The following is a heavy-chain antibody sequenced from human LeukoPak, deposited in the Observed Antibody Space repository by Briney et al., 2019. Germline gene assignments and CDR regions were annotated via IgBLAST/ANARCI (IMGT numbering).Heavy chain of an antibody. CDR1: GGSISSSSYY. Sequence: SETLSLTCTVSGGSISSSSYYWGWIRQPPGKGLEWIGSIYYSGSTYYNPSLKSRVTISVDTSKNQFSLKLSSVTAADTAVYYCASGGRKYGSGSYYPPSAFDIWGQGTMVTVSS. CDR2: IYYSGST. CDR3: ASGGRKYGSGSYYPPSAFDI. V-gene: IGHV4-39*07. J-gene: IGHJ3*02. D-gene: IGHD3-10*01.